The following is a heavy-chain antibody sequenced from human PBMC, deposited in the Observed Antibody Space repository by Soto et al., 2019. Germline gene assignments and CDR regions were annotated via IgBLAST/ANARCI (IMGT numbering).Heavy chain of an antibody. CDR2: IKPDGGEK. D-gene: IGHD2-21*02. J-gene: IGHJ6*02. Sequence: GGSLRLSCAVSGFTFRSSWMSWLRQAPGKGLEWVANIKPDGGEKYYVDSVAGRFTISRDNARNSLYLQMNSLRAEDTGVYYCASSYCGGDCYYYYYGMDVWGQGTTVTVSS. V-gene: IGHV3-7*01. CDR3: ASSYCGGDCYYYYYGMDV. CDR1: GFTFRSSW.